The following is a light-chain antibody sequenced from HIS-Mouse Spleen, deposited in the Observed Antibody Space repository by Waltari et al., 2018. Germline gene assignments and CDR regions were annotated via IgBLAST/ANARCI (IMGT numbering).Light chain of an antibody. CDR2: EGS. Sequence: QSALTQPASVSGSPGQSITILCTGTSSDVGSYNLVSWYQQHPGKAPKLTIYEGSKRPSGVSNRFSGSKSGNTASLTISGLQAEDEADYYCCSYAGSSTWVFGGGTKLTVL. V-gene: IGLV2-23*01. CDR1: SSDVGSYNL. J-gene: IGLJ3*02. CDR3: CSYAGSSTWV.